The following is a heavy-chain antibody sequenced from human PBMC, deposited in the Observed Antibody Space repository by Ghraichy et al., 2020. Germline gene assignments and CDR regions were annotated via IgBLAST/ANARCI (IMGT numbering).Heavy chain of an antibody. D-gene: IGHD3-10*01. CDR1: GGSISSSSYY. CDR2: IYYSGST. CDR3: ASQMVRGVLYPPPLDY. J-gene: IGHJ4*02. Sequence: SETLSLTCTVSGGSISSSSYYWGWIRQPPGKGLEWIGSIYYSGSTYYNPSLKSRVTISVDTSKNQFSLKLSSVTAADTAVYYCASQMVRGVLYPPPLDYWGQGTLVTVSS. V-gene: IGHV4-39*01.